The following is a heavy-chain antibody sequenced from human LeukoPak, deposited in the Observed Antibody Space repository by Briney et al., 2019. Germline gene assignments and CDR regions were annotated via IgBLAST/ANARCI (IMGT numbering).Heavy chain of an antibody. CDR2: IWYDGSNK. J-gene: IGHJ4*02. CDR3: ARDLGAQYYFDY. CDR1: GFTFSSYG. D-gene: IGHD3-16*01. Sequence: PGGSLRLSCAASGFTFSSYGMHWVRQAPGKGLEWVAVIWYDGSNKYYADSVKGRFTISRDNSKNTLYPQMNSLRAEDTAVYYCARDLGAQYYFDYWGQGTLVTVSS. V-gene: IGHV3-33*01.